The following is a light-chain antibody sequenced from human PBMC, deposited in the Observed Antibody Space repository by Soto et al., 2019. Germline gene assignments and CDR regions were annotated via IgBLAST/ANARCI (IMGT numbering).Light chain of an antibody. J-gene: IGKJ1*01. CDR2: KAS. CDR1: QTMSSW. CDR3: QHYNSYSEA. Sequence: DIQMTQSPSTLSGSVGDRFTITFRASQTMSSWLAWYQQKPGKAPKLLIYKASTLTSGVPSRFSGSGSGTEFTLTISSLQPDDFATYYCQHYNSYSEAFGQGTKVDIK. V-gene: IGKV1-5*03.